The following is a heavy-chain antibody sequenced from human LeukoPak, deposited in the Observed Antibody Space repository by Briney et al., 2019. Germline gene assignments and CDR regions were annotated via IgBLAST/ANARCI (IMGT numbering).Heavy chain of an antibody. CDR1: GFSFRSYW. J-gene: IGHJ4*02. Sequence: GGSLRLSCAASGFSFRSYWMSWVRQAPGKGLEWVANIKQDGSEKYYVDSVKGRFTISRDNAKNSLYLQMNSLRAEDTAVYYCARGDIAAAGFWDWGQGTLVTVSS. CDR2: IKQDGSEK. V-gene: IGHV3-7*01. D-gene: IGHD6-13*01. CDR3: ARGDIAAAGFWD.